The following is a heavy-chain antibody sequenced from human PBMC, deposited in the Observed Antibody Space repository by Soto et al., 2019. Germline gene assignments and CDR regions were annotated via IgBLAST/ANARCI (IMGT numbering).Heavy chain of an antibody. V-gene: IGHV3-74*03. CDR3: VRDNYGVDY. J-gene: IGHJ4*02. Sequence: DVQLAESGGGLVQPGGSLRLSCTASGFTFSRYYMQWVRQAPGKGLVWVSHINSDGTSTTLADSVKGRFTISRDNAKNTLYLQMNSLRVEDTAMYYCVRDNYGVDYWGRGTLVTVSS. CDR1: GFTFSRYY. CDR2: INSDGTST. D-gene: IGHD3-16*01.